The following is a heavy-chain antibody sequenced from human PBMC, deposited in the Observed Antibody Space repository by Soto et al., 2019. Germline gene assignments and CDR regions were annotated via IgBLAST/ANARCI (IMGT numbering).Heavy chain of an antibody. CDR3: ARGLKRITIFGVAVNGNWFDP. D-gene: IGHD3-3*01. Sequence: SVKVSCKASGYTFTSYDINWVRQATGQGLAWMGWMNPNSGNTGYAQKFQGRVTMTRNTSISTAYMELSSLRSEDTAVYYCARGLKRITIFGVAVNGNWFDPWGQGTLVTVSS. CDR2: MNPNSGNT. CDR1: GYTFTSYD. J-gene: IGHJ5*02. V-gene: IGHV1-8*01.